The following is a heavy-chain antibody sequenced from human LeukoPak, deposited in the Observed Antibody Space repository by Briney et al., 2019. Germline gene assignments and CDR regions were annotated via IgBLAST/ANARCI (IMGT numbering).Heavy chain of an antibody. CDR3: ARPTLESFSLAFDL. V-gene: IGHV1-46*01. CDR1: GFTFTNYH. D-gene: IGHD1-1*01. CDR2: ITPSGDST. J-gene: IGHJ3*01. Sequence: ASVKVSCKASGFTFTNYHLHWVRQAPGQGLEWMGIITPSGDSTTYAQKFQGRFTMSRDASTSTFYMELSSLRSEDMALYYCARPTLESFSLAFDLWGQGTMVTVSS.